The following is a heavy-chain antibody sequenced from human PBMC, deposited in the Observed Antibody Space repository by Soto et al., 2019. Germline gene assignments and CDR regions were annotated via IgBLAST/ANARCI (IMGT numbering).Heavy chain of an antibody. CDR1: GGSISSDHYH. D-gene: IGHD2-21*02. V-gene: IGHV4-30-4*01. CDR3: AREDDGGDRDYYGLDV. CDR2: IHYSGSI. J-gene: IGHJ6*02. Sequence: PSETLSLTCTVSGGSISSDHYHWTWIRQPPGKGLEWIGYIHYSGSIYYNPSLQSRVTMSVDTSKNLFSLKLSSVTAADTAVYFCAREDDGGDRDYYGLDVWGQGTTVTSP.